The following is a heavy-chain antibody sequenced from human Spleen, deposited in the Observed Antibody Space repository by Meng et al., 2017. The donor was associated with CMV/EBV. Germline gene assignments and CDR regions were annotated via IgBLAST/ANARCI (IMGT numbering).Heavy chain of an antibody. Sequence: SGDSISRGSWSTWARQHPGKRLEWIGEIYHTGETRINYNPSFNSRVIISADRSKNQVYLTLTSVTAADTAFYFCARDFAGNDWGYYWGQGVLVTVSS. CDR1: GDSISRGSW. V-gene: IGHV4-4*01. J-gene: IGHJ4*02. CDR2: IYHTGETRI. D-gene: IGHD3-16*01. CDR3: ARDFAGNDWGYY.